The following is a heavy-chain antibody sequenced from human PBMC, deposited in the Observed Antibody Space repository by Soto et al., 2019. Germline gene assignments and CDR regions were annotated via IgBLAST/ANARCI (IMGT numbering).Heavy chain of an antibody. CDR2: INHDGALT. D-gene: IGHD2-8*01. CDR1: GFTFSNFD. Sequence: GGSLRLSCEASGFTFSNFDMSWVRQAPGKGLEWVSGINHDGALTFYPDSLKGRFTISRDNSKNTLYLQMNRLRAEDTAVYYCARDARYCTNGVCSYYYYYGMDVWGQGTTVTVSS. CDR3: ARDARYCTNGVCSYYYYYGMDV. J-gene: IGHJ6*02. V-gene: IGHV3-23*01.